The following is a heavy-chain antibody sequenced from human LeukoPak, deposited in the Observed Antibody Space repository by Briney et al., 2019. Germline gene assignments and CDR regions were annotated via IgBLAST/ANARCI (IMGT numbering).Heavy chain of an antibody. Sequence: PGGSLRLSCAASGSIFSNYWMSWVRQAPGKGLEWVANIKQDGSEKYYVDSVKGRFTISRDNAKNSLYVQMNSLRAEDTAVYYCARGAVPYYYYYGMDVWGQGTTVTVSS. CDR2: IKQDGSEK. J-gene: IGHJ6*02. CDR3: ARGAVPYYYYYGMDV. V-gene: IGHV3-7*01. D-gene: IGHD1-26*01. CDR1: GSIFSNYW.